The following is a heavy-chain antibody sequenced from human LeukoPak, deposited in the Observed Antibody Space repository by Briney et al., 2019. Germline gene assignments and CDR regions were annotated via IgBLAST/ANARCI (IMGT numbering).Heavy chain of an antibody. J-gene: IGHJ3*02. CDR3: ARDLADLGGGKPSIAARDYAFDI. CDR1: GYTFTGYY. Sequence: GSVKVSCKASGYTFTGYYMHLVRQAPGQGLEWMGWINPNSGGPKYAQKFQGRVTMTRDTSISTAYMELSRLRSDDTAVYYCARDLADLGGGKPSIAARDYAFDIWGQGTMVTVSS. D-gene: IGHD6-6*01. V-gene: IGHV1-2*02. CDR2: INPNSGGP.